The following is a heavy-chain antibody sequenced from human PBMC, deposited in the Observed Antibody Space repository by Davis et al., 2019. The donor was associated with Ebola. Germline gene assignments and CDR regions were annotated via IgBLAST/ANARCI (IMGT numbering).Heavy chain of an antibody. D-gene: IGHD5-12*01. V-gene: IGHV3-23*01. J-gene: IGHJ4*02. Sequence: PGGSLRLSCAASGFTYTNYAMSWVRQAPGKGLEWLSAISASRKSTYYADSVRGRFTISRDNSKDTLYLQMNSLTSEDTAVYYCARRPETGFSPLDSWGQGTLVTVSS. CDR2: ISASRKST. CDR1: GFTYTNYA. CDR3: ARRPETGFSPLDS.